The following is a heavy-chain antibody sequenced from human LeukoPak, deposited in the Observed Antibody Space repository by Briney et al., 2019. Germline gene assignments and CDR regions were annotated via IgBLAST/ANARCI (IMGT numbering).Heavy chain of an antibody. D-gene: IGHD5-24*01. V-gene: IGHV4-4*07. CDR1: GGSVNSYY. CDR2: IYSSGST. Sequence: SETLSLTCTVSGGSVNSYYWSWIRQPAGKGLEWIGRIYSSGSTNYNPSLKSRVTISIDTSKNQFSLKLNSVTAADTAVYYCARRRDGYSIFDYWGHGTLVIVSS. CDR3: ARRRDGYSIFDY. J-gene: IGHJ4*01.